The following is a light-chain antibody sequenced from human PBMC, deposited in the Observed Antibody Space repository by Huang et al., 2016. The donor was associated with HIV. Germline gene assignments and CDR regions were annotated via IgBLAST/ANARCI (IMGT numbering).Light chain of an antibody. CDR3: QQRTSSFT. J-gene: IGKJ4*01. Sequence: EIVLTQSPATLSLSPGERATLSCRASQNINTYLAWYQQKPGQAPSLLIQDASNRATGIPARFSGSGSGTDFTLTISSLEPEDFAVYYCQQRTSSFTFGGGTKVEIK. CDR2: DAS. CDR1: QNINTY. V-gene: IGKV3-11*01.